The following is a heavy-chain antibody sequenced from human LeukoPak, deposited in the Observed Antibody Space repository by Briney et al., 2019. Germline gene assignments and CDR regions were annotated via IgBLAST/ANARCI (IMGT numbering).Heavy chain of an antibody. V-gene: IGHV3-49*03. Sequence: GVSLRLSCTASGFTFGDYAMSWFRQAPGKGLEWVGFIRSKAYGGTTEYAASVKGRFTISRDDSKSIAYLQMNSLKTEDTAVYYCSTFVVVTASDAFDIWGQGTMVSVSS. CDR2: IRSKAYGGTT. D-gene: IGHD2-21*02. CDR1: GFTFGDYA. CDR3: STFVVVTASDAFDI. J-gene: IGHJ3*02.